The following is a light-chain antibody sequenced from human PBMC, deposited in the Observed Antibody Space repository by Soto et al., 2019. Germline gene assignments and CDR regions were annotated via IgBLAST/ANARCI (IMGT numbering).Light chain of an antibody. CDR1: QSISSY. Sequence: DIQMTQSPSSLSASVGDGVTITCRASQSISSYVSWYQQKPGKAPKLLIYAASSLQSGVPSRFSGSGSETDFTLTISSLQPEDFATYSCQQSYSTTWTFGQGTKVDIK. J-gene: IGKJ1*01. CDR2: AAS. V-gene: IGKV1-39*01. CDR3: QQSYSTTWT.